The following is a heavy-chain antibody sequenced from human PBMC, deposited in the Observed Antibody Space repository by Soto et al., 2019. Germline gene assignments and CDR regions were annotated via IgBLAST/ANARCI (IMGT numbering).Heavy chain of an antibody. CDR3: AERRGAGGHFDY. D-gene: IGHD2-15*01. CDR2: VSIGGST. V-gene: IGHV3-23*01. CDR1: GFTFSSYA. J-gene: IGHJ4*02. Sequence: GGSLRLSCAASGFTFSSYAMGWVRQGPGKGLEWVAVVSIGGSTHYADSVRGRFTISRDNSKNTLSLQMNSLTAEDTAVYFCAERRGAGGHFDYWGQGGLVTVSS.